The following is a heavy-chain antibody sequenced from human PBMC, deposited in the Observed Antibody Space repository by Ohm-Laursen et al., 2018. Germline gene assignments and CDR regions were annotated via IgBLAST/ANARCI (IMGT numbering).Heavy chain of an antibody. D-gene: IGHD5-24*01. CDR3: ARYSPVEMIIRGAFDI. V-gene: IGHV4-34*01. CDR2: INHSGST. Sequence: GTLSLTCAVYGGSFSGYYWSWIRQPPGKGLEWIGEINHSGSTNYNPSLKRRVTLSADSSNSQFSLRMSPVTAADTAVYYCARYSPVEMIIRGAFDIWGQGTMVTVSS. CDR1: GGSFSGYY. J-gene: IGHJ3*02.